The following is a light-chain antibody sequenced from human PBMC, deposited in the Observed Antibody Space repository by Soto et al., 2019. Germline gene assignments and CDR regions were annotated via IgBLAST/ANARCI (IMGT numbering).Light chain of an antibody. CDR2: DAS. CDR3: QQYGDWPPDT. J-gene: IGKJ2*01. V-gene: IGKV3-15*01. Sequence: ETAMTQSPATLSVSPGERATLSCRASQSVSRNLAWYQQKPGQPPRLLIYDASTRATGVPARFGGSGSGTEFTLTISGLQSEDFAVYYCQQYGDWPPDTFGQGTKVEI. CDR1: QSVSRN.